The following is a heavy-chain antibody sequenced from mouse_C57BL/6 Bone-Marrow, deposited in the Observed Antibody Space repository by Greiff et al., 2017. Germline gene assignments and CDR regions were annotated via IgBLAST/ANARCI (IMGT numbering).Heavy chain of an antibody. V-gene: IGHV1-55*01. D-gene: IGHD2-4*01. CDR3: ARRRDYDGFPYYFDY. Sequence: VKLQQPGAELVKPGASVKMSCKASGYTFTSYWITWVKQRPGQGLEWIGDIYPGSGSTNYNEKFKSKATLTVDTSSSTAYMQLSSLTSEDSAVYYCARRRDYDGFPYYFDYWGQGTTLTVSS. CDR2: IYPGSGST. CDR1: GYTFTSYW. J-gene: IGHJ2*01.